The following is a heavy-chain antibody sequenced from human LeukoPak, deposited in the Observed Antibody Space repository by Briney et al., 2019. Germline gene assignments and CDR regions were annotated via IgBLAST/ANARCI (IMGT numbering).Heavy chain of an antibody. D-gene: IGHD4-11*01. CDR3: ASRPPPGYSNYVDY. CDR2: ISGSGGST. J-gene: IGHJ4*02. V-gene: IGHV3-23*01. CDR1: GFTFSSYA. Sequence: GGSLRLSCAASGFTFSSYAMSWVRQAPGKGLEWVSVISGSGGSTYYADSVKGRFTISRDNSKNTLYLQMNSLRAEDTAVYYCASRPPPGYSNYVDYWGQGTLVTVSS.